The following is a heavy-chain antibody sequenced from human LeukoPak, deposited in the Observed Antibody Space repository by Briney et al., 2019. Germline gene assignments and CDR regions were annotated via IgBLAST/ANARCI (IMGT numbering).Heavy chain of an antibody. J-gene: IGHJ4*02. CDR1: GYTFTSYG. CDR3: ARLIVTRGYSYED. D-gene: IGHD5-18*01. V-gene: IGHV1-18*01. CDR2: ISAYNGNT. Sequence: ASVTVSCKASGYTFTSYGISWVRQAPGQGREWMGWISAYNGNTKYAQKLQGRVTMTTDTSTSTAYMELTSLRSDDTAVYYCARLIVTRGYSYEDWGQGTLVTVSS.